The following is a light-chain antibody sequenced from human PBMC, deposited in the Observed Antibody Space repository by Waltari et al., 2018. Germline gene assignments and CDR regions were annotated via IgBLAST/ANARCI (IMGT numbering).Light chain of an antibody. J-gene: IGKJ1*01. Sequence: LTQSPGTLSLSPGEGATLACRARHSLSRFFPRYQRKPGQAPRHLIYDASTRATGLPDRFSGRGSGTDFSLTISRLEPEDCAVYYCQKYGTLPATFGQGTKVEIK. CDR2: DAS. V-gene: IGKV3-20*01. CDR3: QKYGTLPAT. CDR1: HSLSRF.